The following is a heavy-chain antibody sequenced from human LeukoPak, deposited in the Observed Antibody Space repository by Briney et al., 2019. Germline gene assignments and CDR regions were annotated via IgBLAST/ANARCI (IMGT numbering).Heavy chain of an antibody. V-gene: IGHV3-48*01. Sequence: GGSLRLSCAASGFTSSSYSMNWVRQAPGKGLEWVSYISSSSSTIYYADSVKGRFTISRDNAKNSLYLQMNSLRAEDTAVYYCARDSKAVGDAFDIWGQGTMVTVSS. D-gene: IGHD6-19*01. CDR2: ISSSSSTI. CDR1: GFTSSSYS. CDR3: ARDSKAVGDAFDI. J-gene: IGHJ3*02.